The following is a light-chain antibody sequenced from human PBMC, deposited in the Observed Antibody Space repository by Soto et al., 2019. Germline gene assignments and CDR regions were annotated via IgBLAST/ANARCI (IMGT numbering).Light chain of an antibody. Sequence: QSALTQPASVSGSPGQSITISCTGTSSDVGGYNYVSWYQQHPGKAPKLMIYEVSSRPAGVSHRFCGSNSGTTASLTISGRQAEDEADDYYSSYTSSSTLYVFGTGTKVTVL. J-gene: IGLJ1*01. CDR1: SSDVGGYNY. CDR2: EVS. CDR3: SSYTSSSTLYV. V-gene: IGLV2-14*01.